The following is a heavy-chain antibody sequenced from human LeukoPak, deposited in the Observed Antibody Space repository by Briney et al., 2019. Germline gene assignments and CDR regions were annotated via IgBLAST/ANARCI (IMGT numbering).Heavy chain of an antibody. Sequence: SETLSLTCAVYGGSFSGYYWNWIRQPPGKGLEWVGEINHSGSTNYNPSLKSRVTISVDTSKNQFSLKLSTVTAADTAVYYCARVSRNYYDSSGYYYANWFDPWGQGTLVTVSS. CDR1: GGSFSGYY. J-gene: IGHJ5*02. CDR3: ARVSRNYYDSSGYYYANWFDP. D-gene: IGHD3-22*01. V-gene: IGHV4-34*01. CDR2: INHSGST.